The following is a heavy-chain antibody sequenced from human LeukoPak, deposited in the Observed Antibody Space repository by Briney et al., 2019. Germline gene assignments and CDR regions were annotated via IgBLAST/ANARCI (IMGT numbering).Heavy chain of an antibody. J-gene: IGHJ4*02. CDR3: AARGYRNGPFDY. D-gene: IGHD5-18*01. Sequence: GGSLRVSCAASGFTFSSYAMNWVRQSPGKGLQWVTAISTTRDNTYYADSVKGRFTVSRDNSRNTLYLQMNSLRAEDTAVYYCAARGYRNGPFDYWGQGTLVTVSS. CDR2: ISTTRDNT. CDR1: GFTFSSYA. V-gene: IGHV3-23*01.